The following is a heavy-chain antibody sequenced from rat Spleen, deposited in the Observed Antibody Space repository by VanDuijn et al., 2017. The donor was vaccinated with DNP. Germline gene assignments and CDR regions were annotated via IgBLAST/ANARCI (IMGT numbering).Heavy chain of an antibody. V-gene: IGHV3-3*01. Sequence: VQLKESGPGLVKPSQSLSLICSVTGYSITSSYRWNWIRKFPGNKLEWMGSINSAGTTKYNPSLKSRISITRDTSKNQLCLQVNSVTTEDTATYHCARWPGYNPPYAMDAWGQGTSVTVSS. D-gene: IGHD1-4*01. CDR1: GYSITSSYR. J-gene: IGHJ4*01. CDR2: INSAGTT. CDR3: ARWPGYNPPYAMDA.